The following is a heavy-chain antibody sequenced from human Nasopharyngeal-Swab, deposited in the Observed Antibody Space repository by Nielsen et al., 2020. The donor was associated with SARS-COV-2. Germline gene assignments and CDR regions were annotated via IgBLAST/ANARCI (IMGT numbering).Heavy chain of an antibody. CDR2: ISGDSDTT. V-gene: IGHV3-23*01. J-gene: IGHJ6*02. Sequence: GSLRLSCAASGFTFSNFAMSWVRQAPGKGLEWVSVISGDSDTTYYADSVRGRFTISRDNSKNTLNLQMNNLRAEDTAIYYCAKDRDSGDDSEEYYHYYGMDVWGQGAPVTVSS. CDR1: GFTFSNFA. CDR3: AKDRDSGDDSEEYYHYYGMDV. D-gene: IGHD5-12*01.